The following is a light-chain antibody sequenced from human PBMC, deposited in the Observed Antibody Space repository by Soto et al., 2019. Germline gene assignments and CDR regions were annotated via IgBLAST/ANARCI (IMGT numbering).Light chain of an antibody. CDR1: QDISNH. CDR3: QQYDVLSR. CDR2: DAL. J-gene: IGKJ4*01. Sequence: DIQMPQSPPSLSASVGDRVTITCQASQDISNHLNWYQHKPGKAPKLLIYDALHLEVGVPARFSGGGSGTDFTFTISSLQPEDVATYYCQQYDVLSRFGAGTKVELE. V-gene: IGKV1-33*01.